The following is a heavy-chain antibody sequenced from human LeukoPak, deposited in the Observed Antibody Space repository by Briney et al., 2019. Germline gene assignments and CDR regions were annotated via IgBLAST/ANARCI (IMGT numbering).Heavy chain of an antibody. Sequence: SQTLSLTCTVSGGSISSGGYYWSWIRQPPGKGLEWIGSIYYSGSTYYNPSLKSRVTISVDTSKNQFSLKLSSVTAADTAVYYCARDNYRSYYDSSGDAFDIWGQGTMVTVSS. J-gene: IGHJ3*02. CDR1: GGSISSGGYY. V-gene: IGHV4-39*07. D-gene: IGHD3-22*01. CDR3: ARDNYRSYYDSSGDAFDI. CDR2: IYYSGST.